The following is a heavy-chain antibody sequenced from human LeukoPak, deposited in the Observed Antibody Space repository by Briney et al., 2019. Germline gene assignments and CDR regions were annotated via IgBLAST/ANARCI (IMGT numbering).Heavy chain of an antibody. V-gene: IGHV4-38-2*02. D-gene: IGHD3-10*01. CDR3: ARETAYGSGSYYSFDY. Sequence: SETLSLTCTVSGYSISSGYYWGWIRPPPGKGLEWIGSIYHSGSTYYNPSLKSRVTISVDTSKNQFSLKLSSVTAADTAVYYCARETAYGSGSYYSFDYWGQGTLVTVSS. CDR2: IYHSGST. CDR1: GYSISSGYY. J-gene: IGHJ4*02.